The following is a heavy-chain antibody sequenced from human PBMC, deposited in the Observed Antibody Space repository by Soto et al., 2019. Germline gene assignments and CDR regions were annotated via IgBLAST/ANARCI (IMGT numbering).Heavy chain of an antibody. Sequence: QVTVKESGPVLVKPTETLTLTCTVSGFSLSNAGLGVSWIRQPPGKALEWLAHIFSNDEKSYSTSLKSRLTISXDXXKRQVVLTMTNMDPVDTATYYCASTYSTSWYWFDPWGQGTLVTVSS. D-gene: IGHD6-13*01. CDR3: ASTYSTSWYWFDP. V-gene: IGHV2-26*04. CDR1: GFSLSNAGLG. CDR2: IFSNDEK. J-gene: IGHJ5*02.